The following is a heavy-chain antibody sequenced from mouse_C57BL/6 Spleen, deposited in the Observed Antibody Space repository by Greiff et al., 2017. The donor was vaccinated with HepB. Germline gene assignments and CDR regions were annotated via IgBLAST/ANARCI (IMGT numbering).Heavy chain of an antibody. V-gene: IGHV14-1*01. J-gene: IGHJ3*01. CDR1: GFNIKDYY. Sequence: VQLQQSGAELVRPGASVKLSCTASGFNIKDYYMHWVKQRPEQGLEWIGRIDPEDGDTEYAPKFQGKATMTADTSSNTAYLQLSSLTSEDTAVYYCTTAAQALSWFAYWGQGTLVTVSA. CDR2: IDPEDGDT. D-gene: IGHD3-2*02. CDR3: TTAAQALSWFAY.